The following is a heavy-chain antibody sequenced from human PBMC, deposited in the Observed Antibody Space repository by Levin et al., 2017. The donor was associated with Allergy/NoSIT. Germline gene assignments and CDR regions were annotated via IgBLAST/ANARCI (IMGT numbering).Heavy chain of an antibody. Sequence: GGSLRLSCAASGFTFSSYAMSWVRQAPGKGLEWVSAISGSGGSTYYADSVKGRFTISRDNSKNTLYLQMNSLRAEDTAVYYCKTLVVVTAIRGYFDYWGQGTLVTVSS. CDR1: GFTFSSYA. D-gene: IGHD2-21*02. J-gene: IGHJ4*02. CDR2: ISGSGGST. V-gene: IGHV3-23*01. CDR3: KTLVVVTAIRGYFDY.